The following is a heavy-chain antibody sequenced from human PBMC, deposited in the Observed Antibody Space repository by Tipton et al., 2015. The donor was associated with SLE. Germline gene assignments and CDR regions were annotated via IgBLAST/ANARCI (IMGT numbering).Heavy chain of an antibody. V-gene: IGHV4-39*07. J-gene: IGHJ4*02. CDR2: IYYSGST. Sequence: TLSLTCTVSGGSISSSSYYWGWIRQPPGKGLEWIGSIYYSGSTYYNPSLKSRVTISVDTSKNQFSLKLSSVTAADTAVYYCARLGTGIFDYWGQGTLVTVSS. CDR1: GGSISSSSYY. D-gene: IGHD1-1*01. CDR3: ARLGTGIFDY.